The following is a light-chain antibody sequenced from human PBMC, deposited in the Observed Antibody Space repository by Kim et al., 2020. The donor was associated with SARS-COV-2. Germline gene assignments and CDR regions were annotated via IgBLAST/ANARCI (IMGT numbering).Light chain of an antibody. J-gene: IGLJ2*01. Sequence: LSQPASVSGSPGQSITISCTGTSSDVGGYNYVSWYQQHPGKAPKLMIYDVSKRPSGVSNRFSGSKSGNTASLTISGLQAEDEADYYCSSYTSSSSVVFGGGTQLTVL. CDR3: SSYTSSSSVV. CDR1: SSDVGGYNY. V-gene: IGLV2-14*01. CDR2: DVS.